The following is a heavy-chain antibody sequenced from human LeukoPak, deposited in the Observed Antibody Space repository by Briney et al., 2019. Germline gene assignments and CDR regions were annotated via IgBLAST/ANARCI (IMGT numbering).Heavy chain of an antibody. V-gene: IGHV1-18*01. J-gene: IGHJ4*02. Sequence: GASVKVSCKASGYTFTSYGISWVRQAPGQGLEWMGWISAYNGNTNYAQKLQGRVTMTTDTSTSTAYMELRSLRSDDTAVYYCARDPSYSYGYVRLDYWGQGTLVTVSS. CDR2: ISAYNGNT. CDR3: ARDPSYSYGYVRLDY. D-gene: IGHD5-18*01. CDR1: GYTFTSYG.